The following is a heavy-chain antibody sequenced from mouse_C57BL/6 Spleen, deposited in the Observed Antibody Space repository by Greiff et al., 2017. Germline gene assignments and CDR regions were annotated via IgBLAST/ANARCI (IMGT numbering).Heavy chain of an antibody. CDR3: ARTITTGVDYAMDY. CDR1: GYTFTDYY. D-gene: IGHD1-1*01. Sequence: QVQLQQSGAELVRPGASVKLSCKASGYTFTDYYINWVKQRPGQGLEWIARIYPGSGNTYYNEKFKGKATLTAEKSSSSAYMQLSSLTSEDSAVYVSARTITTGVDYAMDYWGQGTSVTVSS. CDR2: IYPGSGNT. J-gene: IGHJ4*01. V-gene: IGHV1-76*01.